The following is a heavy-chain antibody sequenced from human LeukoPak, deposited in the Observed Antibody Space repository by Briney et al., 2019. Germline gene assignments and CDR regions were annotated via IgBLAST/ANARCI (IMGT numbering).Heavy chain of an antibody. CDR2: ISNDGRNE. CDR1: GLSFRTYG. J-gene: IGHJ6*02. Sequence: GGSLRLSCAASGLSFRTYGMHWARQAPGKGLEWVAVISNDGRNEYYSESVRVRFTISRDTSKNTLYLQMNSLRAEDTAVYYCAKGRSSYGYHLYYYNMDVWGQGTTVTVS. D-gene: IGHD5-18*01. V-gene: IGHV3-30*18. CDR3: AKGRSSYGYHLYYYNMDV.